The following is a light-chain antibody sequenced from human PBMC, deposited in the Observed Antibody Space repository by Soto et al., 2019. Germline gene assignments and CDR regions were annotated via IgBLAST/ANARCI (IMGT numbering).Light chain of an antibody. CDR2: DSS. CDR3: QQRRSWPLT. Sequence: EIVLTQSPDTLSLSAGERATLSCRASQSIGNSLAWYQQKPGQAPRLLIYDSSKRATGIPARCSCSGSGTYFTLIIASLAPEDFAVYSGQQRRSWPLTFGGGTNVEIK. CDR1: QSIGNS. V-gene: IGKV3-11*01. J-gene: IGKJ4*01.